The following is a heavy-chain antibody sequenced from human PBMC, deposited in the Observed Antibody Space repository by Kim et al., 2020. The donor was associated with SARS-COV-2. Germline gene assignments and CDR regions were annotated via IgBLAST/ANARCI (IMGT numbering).Heavy chain of an antibody. V-gene: IGHV3-74*01. CDR2: IT. Sequence: ITGYADSVKGRFTISRDNAKNTLYLQMNSLRVEDTAVYYCTRGFGSETNYWGQGSLVIVST. CDR3: TRGFGSETNY. D-gene: IGHD3-10*01. J-gene: IGHJ4*02.